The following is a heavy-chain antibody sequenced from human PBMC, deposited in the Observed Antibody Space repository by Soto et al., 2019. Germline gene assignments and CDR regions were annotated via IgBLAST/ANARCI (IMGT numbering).Heavy chain of an antibody. CDR2: IYYSGST. CDR1: CGSISSYY. CDR3: AREFSSGYFDY. J-gene: IGHJ4*02. D-gene: IGHD6-19*01. V-gene: IGHV4-59*01. Sequence: PSEALSLTCTVSCGSISSYYWSWIRQPPGKGLEWIGYIYYSGSTNYNPSLKSRVTISVDTSKNQFSLKLSSVTAADTAVYYCAREFSSGYFDYWGQGTLVTVSS.